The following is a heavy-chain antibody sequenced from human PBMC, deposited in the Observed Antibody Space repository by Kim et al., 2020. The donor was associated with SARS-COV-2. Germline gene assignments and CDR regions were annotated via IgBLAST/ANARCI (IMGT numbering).Heavy chain of an antibody. Sequence: GGSLRLSCGASGFTFSDSAMHWVRRASGKGLEWVGRIRSKVNGYATAYSASVRGRFTISRDDSRNTAYLQMNSLKTEDTAVDYCTRDPGTTLAFWDAFV. CDR3: TRDPGTTLAFWDAFV. V-gene: IGHV3-73*01. CDR1: GFTFSDSA. CDR2: IRSKVNGYAT. D-gene: IGHD1-1*01. J-gene: IGHJ3*02.